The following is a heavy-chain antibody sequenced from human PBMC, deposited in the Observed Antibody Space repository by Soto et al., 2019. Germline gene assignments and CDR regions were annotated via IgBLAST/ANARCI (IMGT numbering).Heavy chain of an antibody. V-gene: IGHV2-5*02. D-gene: IGHD1-7*01. CDR3: AHRLTLNSNWNYGRFDY. CDR1: GFSLTTSGVG. Sequence: QITLKESGPPLVKPTQTLTLTCTFSGFSLTTSGVGVGWIRQPPGKALEWLALIYWDDDKRYSPSLKSRLTITKHTSRNHVVLTMTNMDPVDTATYFCAHRLTLNSNWNYGRFDYWGQGTLVTVSS. J-gene: IGHJ4*02. CDR2: IYWDDDK.